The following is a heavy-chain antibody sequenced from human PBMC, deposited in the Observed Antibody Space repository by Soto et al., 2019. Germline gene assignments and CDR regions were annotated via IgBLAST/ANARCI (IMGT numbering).Heavy chain of an antibody. J-gene: IGHJ5*01. V-gene: IGHV4-4*02. CDR2: VHISGHS. Sequence: SETLSLTCTLSGGSVRAPDWWNWVRQSPDKGLEWIAEVHISGHSNYNPSLRSRVSVSIDSSKNQFYLNLNSVTAADTAIYYCAGVRQGCSANNCYFDPWGQGTQVTVS. D-gene: IGHD2-21*02. CDR1: GGSVRAPDW. CDR3: AGVRQGCSANNCYFDP.